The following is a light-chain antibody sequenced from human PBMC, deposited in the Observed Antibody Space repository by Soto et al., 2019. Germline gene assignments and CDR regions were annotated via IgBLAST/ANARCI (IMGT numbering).Light chain of an antibody. V-gene: IGLV2-23*01. CDR3: CSYAGSSTVV. CDR2: EGS. J-gene: IGLJ2*01. CDR1: SSDVGSYNL. Sequence: QSALTQPASVSGSPGQSITISCTGTSSDVGSYNLVSWYQQHPGKAPKLMIYEGSKRPSGVSNRFSGSKSGKTASLTISGLQAEDGADYYCCSYAGSSTVVFGGGTKLTVL.